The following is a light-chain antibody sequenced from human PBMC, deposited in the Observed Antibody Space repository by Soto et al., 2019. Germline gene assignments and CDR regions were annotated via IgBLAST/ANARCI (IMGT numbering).Light chain of an antibody. Sequence: DIVMTQSPDSLAVSLGERATINCKSSQNILYSSNNKNYLAWYQQTPGQPPKLLIYWASTRESGVPDRFSGSGSGTDFPLTISSLQAEDVAVYYCQQYYTTPLTFGGGTKVEIK. V-gene: IGKV4-1*01. CDR1: QNILYSSNNKNY. CDR3: QQYYTTPLT. J-gene: IGKJ4*01. CDR2: WAS.